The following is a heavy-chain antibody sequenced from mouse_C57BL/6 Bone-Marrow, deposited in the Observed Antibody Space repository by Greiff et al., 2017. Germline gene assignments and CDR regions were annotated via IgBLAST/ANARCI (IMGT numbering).Heavy chain of an antibody. Sequence: EVQLQQSGPVLVKPGASVKMSCKASGYTFTDYYMNWVKQSHGKSLEWIGVINPYNGGTSYNQKFKGKATLTVDKSSSTAYMELNSLTSEDSAVYYCARGMITTSYFDYWGQGTTLTVSS. D-gene: IGHD2-4*01. CDR1: GYTFTDYY. CDR3: ARGMITTSYFDY. J-gene: IGHJ2*01. CDR2: INPYNGGT. V-gene: IGHV1-19*01.